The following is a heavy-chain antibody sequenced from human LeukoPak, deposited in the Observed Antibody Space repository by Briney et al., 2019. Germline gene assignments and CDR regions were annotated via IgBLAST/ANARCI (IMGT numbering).Heavy chain of an antibody. V-gene: IGHV4-61*08. D-gene: IGHD4-11*01. Sequence: SETLSLTCTVSGGSISSGDYYWSWTRQPPGKGLEWIGYIYYSGSTNYNPSLKSRVTISVDTSKNQFSLKLSSVTAADTAVYYCARVGHDYSTYYYYYYMDVWGKGTTVTVSS. J-gene: IGHJ6*03. CDR2: IYYSGST. CDR3: ARVGHDYSTYYYYYYMDV. CDR1: GGSISSGDYY.